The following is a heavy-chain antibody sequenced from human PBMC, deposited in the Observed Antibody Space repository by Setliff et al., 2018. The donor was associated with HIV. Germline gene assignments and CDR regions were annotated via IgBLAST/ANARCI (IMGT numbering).Heavy chain of an antibody. CDR3: TRRRRGYCTSTSCLYYYYMDV. CDR1: GFTFGDDA. V-gene: IGHV3-49*04. D-gene: IGHD2-2*01. Sequence: GGSLRLSCTGSGFTFGDDAMGWVRQAPGKGLEWVGFIRSKAYGGTTEYAASVEGRFTISRVDSKSIAYLQMKSLKTEDTAVYFCTRRRRGYCTSTSCLYYYYMDV. J-gene: IGHJ6*03. CDR2: IRSKAYGGTT.